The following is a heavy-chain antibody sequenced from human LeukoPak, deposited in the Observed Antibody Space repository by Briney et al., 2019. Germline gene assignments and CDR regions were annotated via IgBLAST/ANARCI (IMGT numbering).Heavy chain of an antibody. Sequence: PSETLSLTCTVSGDSMTSSNHYWVWIRQPPGKGLEWIGSIYYGGGTYYNPSLKSRVTISQDTSKNQFSLKVNTVTAADTAVYHCARRSHCTGDSCYPVWGQGTTVTVSS. D-gene: IGHD2-15*01. J-gene: IGHJ6*02. CDR3: ARRSHCTGDSCYPV. CDR2: IYYGGGT. CDR1: GDSMTSSNHY. V-gene: IGHV4-39*01.